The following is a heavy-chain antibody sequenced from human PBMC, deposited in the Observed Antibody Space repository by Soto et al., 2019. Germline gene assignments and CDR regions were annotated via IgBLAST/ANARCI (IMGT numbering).Heavy chain of an antibody. CDR1: GFSLSTSGVG. CDR2: IYWDDDK. Sequence: QITLKESGPTLVKPTQTLTLTCTFSGFSLSTSGVGVGWIRQPPGKALEWLALIYWDDDKRHSPFLKSRLTITKDTSKNQGVLTKTNMDPVDTDTYYCAHSPYSSSSYYFDYWGQGSLVTVSS. V-gene: IGHV2-5*02. CDR3: AHSPYSSSSYYFDY. J-gene: IGHJ4*02. D-gene: IGHD6-6*01.